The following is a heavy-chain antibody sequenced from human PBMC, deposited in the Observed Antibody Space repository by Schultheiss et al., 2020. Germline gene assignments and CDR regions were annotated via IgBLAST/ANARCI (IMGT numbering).Heavy chain of an antibody. CDR1: GFTFSSYS. V-gene: IGHV3-33*01. D-gene: IGHD3-22*01. CDR3: ARNFDTSGYYSRDYYYYYGMDV. Sequence: GGSLRLSCAASGFTFSSYSMNWVRQAPGKGLEWVAVIWYDGSNKYYADSVEGRFTMSRDNSKNTLYLQMNSLSAEDTAVYYCARNFDTSGYYSRDYYYYYGMDVWGQGTTVTVSS. CDR2: IWYDGSNK. J-gene: IGHJ6*02.